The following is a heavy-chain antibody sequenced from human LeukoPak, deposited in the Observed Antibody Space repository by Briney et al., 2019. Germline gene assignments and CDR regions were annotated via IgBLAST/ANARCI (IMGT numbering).Heavy chain of an antibody. CDR3: ARGSETSIGGYYMDV. CDR1: GGSISSSSYY. CDR2: IYYSGST. Sequence: SETLSLTCTVSGGSISSSSYYWGWIRQPPGKGLEWIGSIYYSGSTYYNPSLKSRVTISVDTSKNQFSLKLSSVTAADTAVYYCARGSETSIGGYYMDVWGKGTTVTVSS. J-gene: IGHJ6*03. V-gene: IGHV4-39*01. D-gene: IGHD6-6*01.